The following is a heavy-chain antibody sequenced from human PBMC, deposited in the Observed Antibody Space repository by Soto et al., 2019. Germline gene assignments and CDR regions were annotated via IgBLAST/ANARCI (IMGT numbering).Heavy chain of an antibody. CDR1: GFTFSSYG. D-gene: IGHD3-16*01. CDR3: AKVEGGDYFDY. V-gene: IGHV3-30*18. Sequence: GGSLRLSCAASGFTFSSYGMHWVRQAPGKGLEWVAVISYDGSNKYYADSVKGRFTISRDNSKNTLYLQMNSLRAEDTAVYYCAKVEGGDYFDYWGQGTLVTVSS. CDR2: ISYDGSNK. J-gene: IGHJ4*02.